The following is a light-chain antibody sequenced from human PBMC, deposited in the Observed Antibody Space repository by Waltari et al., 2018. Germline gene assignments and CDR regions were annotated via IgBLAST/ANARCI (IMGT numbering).Light chain of an antibody. CDR3: QQSYSSPYT. CDR2: TAS. CDR1: HIIGSY. V-gene: IGKV1-39*01. J-gene: IGKJ2*01. Sequence: DIQMTQSPSSLSASVGDRVTITCRTSHIIGSYLNWYQQKPGKAPNLLIHTASSLQSGVPSRFSGSGSGTDFTLTISTLQPEDFATYYGQQSYSSPYTFGLGTKLEIK.